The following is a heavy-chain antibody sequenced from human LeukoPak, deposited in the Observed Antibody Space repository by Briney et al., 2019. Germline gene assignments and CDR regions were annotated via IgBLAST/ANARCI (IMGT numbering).Heavy chain of an antibody. J-gene: IGHJ4*02. V-gene: IGHV3-7*01. D-gene: IGHD4/OR15-4a*01. Sequence: GGSLRLSCAASGFTFSAYWRTWGRQARGKGLGWVAHKKTDGIQTYYLDSVKGRFTSSRDNAKNFLYLQLGSLRADDTGVYYCARASMGGRDYHLDSWGQGTLVTVSS. CDR2: KKTDGIQT. CDR3: ARASMGGRDYHLDS. CDR1: GFTFSAYW.